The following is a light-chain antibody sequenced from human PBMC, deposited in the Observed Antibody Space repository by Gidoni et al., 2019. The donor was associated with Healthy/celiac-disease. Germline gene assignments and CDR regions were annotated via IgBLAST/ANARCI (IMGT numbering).Light chain of an antibody. CDR3: SSYAGSTHV. CDR1: SSDVGGYNY. Sequence: QSALTQPPSASGSSGQSVTISCTGTSSDVGGYNYVSWYQQHPGKAPKLMIYEVSKRPSGVPDRFSGSKSGNTASLTVSGLQAEDEADYYCSSYAGSTHVFGTGTKVTVL. CDR2: EVS. V-gene: IGLV2-8*01. J-gene: IGLJ1*01.